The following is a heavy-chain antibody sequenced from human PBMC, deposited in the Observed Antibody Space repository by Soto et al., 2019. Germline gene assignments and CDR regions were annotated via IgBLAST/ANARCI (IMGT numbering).Heavy chain of an antibody. V-gene: IGHV1-2*04. CDR1: GYTFTGYY. Sequence: ASVKVSCKASGYTFTGYYMHWVRQAPGQGLEWMGWINPNSGGTNYAQKFQGWVTMTRDASISTAYMQLSRLRSDDTAVYYCARTLRYSSGRYYFDYWGQGTLVTVSS. CDR3: ARTLRYSSGRYYFDY. CDR2: INPNSGGT. D-gene: IGHD6-19*01. J-gene: IGHJ4*02.